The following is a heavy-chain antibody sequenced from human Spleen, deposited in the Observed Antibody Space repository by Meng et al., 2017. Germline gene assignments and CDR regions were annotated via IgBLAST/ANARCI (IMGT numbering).Heavy chain of an antibody. V-gene: IGHV1-69*04. CDR1: GGTFSSYT. Sequence: SVKVSCKASGGTFSSYTISWVRQAPGQGLEWMGRIIPILGIANYAQKFQGRVTITADKSTSTAYMELSSLRSEDTAVYYCARDANDYGGMAYFDYWGQGTLVTVSS. D-gene: IGHD4-23*01. CDR3: ARDANDYGGMAYFDY. CDR2: IIPILGIA. J-gene: IGHJ4*02.